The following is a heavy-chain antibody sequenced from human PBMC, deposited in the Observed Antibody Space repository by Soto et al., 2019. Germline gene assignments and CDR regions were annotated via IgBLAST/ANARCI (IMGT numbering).Heavy chain of an antibody. Sequence: PGWSLRLSCVGSGFTFSNFGMHWVRQAPGKGLEWVAGISYDGRSESYVDSVRGRFTLSRDNSKNTLSLQMISLRPEDTRVYYCAKDPGVVMGLSATRRQDVSGQGSTVTVS. V-gene: IGHV3-30*18. CDR2: ISYDGRSE. J-gene: IGHJ6*02. CDR3: AKDPGVVMGLSATRRQDV. CDR1: GFTFSNFG. D-gene: IGHD2-15*01.